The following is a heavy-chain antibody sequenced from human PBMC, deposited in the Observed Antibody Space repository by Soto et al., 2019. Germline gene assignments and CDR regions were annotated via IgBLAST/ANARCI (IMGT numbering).Heavy chain of an antibody. CDR2: ISGSGGST. Sequence: GGSLRLSCAASGFTFSSYAMSWFRQAPGKGLEWVSAISGSGGSTYYADSVKGRFTISRDNSKNTLYLQMNSLRAEDTAVYYCAKDQGPRKDRFRIVVVPAASGFDPWGQGTLVTVSS. CDR1: GFTFSSYA. D-gene: IGHD2-2*01. J-gene: IGHJ5*02. CDR3: AKDQGPRKDRFRIVVVPAASGFDP. V-gene: IGHV3-23*01.